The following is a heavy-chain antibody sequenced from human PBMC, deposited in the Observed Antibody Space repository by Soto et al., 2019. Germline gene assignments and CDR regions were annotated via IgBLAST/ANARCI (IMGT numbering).Heavy chain of an antibody. CDR1: GFTFSTYG. J-gene: IGHJ4*02. Sequence: GGSLRLSCAASGFTFSTYGIHWVRQAPGKGLEWVAVISYDGSNRYYADSVKGRLTISRDNSKNTLNLQMNSLRAEDTAVYYCAKDRGPLYCSSVSCYGEGLDYWGQGTLVNVSS. CDR2: ISYDGSNR. V-gene: IGHV3-30*18. D-gene: IGHD2-2*01. CDR3: AKDRGPLYCSSVSCYGEGLDY.